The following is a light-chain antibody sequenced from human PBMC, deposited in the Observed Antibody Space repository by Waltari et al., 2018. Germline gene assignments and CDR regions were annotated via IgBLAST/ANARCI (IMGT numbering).Light chain of an antibody. V-gene: IGKV3-20*01. CDR2: GAS. CDR1: QSVSRA. J-gene: IGKJ1*01. Sequence: EIVLTQSPGTLSLSPGERVTLSRRASQSVSRALAWYQQKPGQAPSLLIYGASNRATGIPDRFSGSGSGTDFSLTIRRLEPEDFAVYYCQHYVRLPVTFGQGTKVEIK. CDR3: QHYVRLPVT.